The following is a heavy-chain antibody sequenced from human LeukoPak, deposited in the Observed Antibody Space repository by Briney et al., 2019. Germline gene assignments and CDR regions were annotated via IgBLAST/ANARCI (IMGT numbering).Heavy chain of an antibody. CDR2: IYYSGST. Sequence: SETLSLTCTVSGGSISSSRYYWGWIRQPPGKGLEWIGSIYYSGSTYYNPSLKSRVTISVDTSKNQFSLKLSSVTAADTAVYYCARLGSEVGATGGSDAFDIWCQGTMVTVSS. D-gene: IGHD1-26*01. J-gene: IGHJ3*02. V-gene: IGHV4-39*01. CDR1: GGSISSSRYY. CDR3: ARLGSEVGATGGSDAFDI.